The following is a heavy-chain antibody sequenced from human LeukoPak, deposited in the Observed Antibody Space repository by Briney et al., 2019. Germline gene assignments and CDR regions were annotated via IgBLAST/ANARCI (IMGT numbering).Heavy chain of an antibody. CDR2: IRDNGGRT. CDR3: ATDREGDPSAYYLV. CDR1: GFTFSGYA. D-gene: IGHD3-22*01. V-gene: IGHV3-23*01. Sequence: PGGSLRLSCAASGFTFSGYAMSWVRQAPGKGLEWVSTIRDNGGRTYYADSAKGRFTISRDNSKNTLFLQMNSLRAEDSAVYYCATDREGDPSAYYLVGGQGTLITVSS. J-gene: IGHJ4*02.